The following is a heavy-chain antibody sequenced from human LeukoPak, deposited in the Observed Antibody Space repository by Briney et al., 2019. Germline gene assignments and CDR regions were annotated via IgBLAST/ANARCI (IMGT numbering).Heavy chain of an antibody. D-gene: IGHD3-22*01. CDR2: IYYSGST. V-gene: IGHV4-39*07. J-gene: IGHJ4*02. CDR3: ARVRRYYDSSGYPSRLFDY. Sequence: SETLSLTCTVSGGSNNSTSNYWGWIRQPPGKGLEWIGSIYYSGSTSYNPSLKSRVTISVDTSKNQFSLKLTSVTAADTAVYYCARVRRYYDSSGYPSRLFDYWGQGTLVTVSS. CDR1: GGSNNSTSNY.